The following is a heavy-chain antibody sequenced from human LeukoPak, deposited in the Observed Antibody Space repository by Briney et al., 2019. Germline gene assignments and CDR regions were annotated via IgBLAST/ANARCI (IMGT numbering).Heavy chain of an antibody. D-gene: IGHD3-3*01. CDR2: INPNSGGT. J-gene: IGHJ5*02. V-gene: IGHV1-2*04. CDR1: GYTFTNYG. Sequence: ASVKVSCKASGYTFTNYGINWVRQAPGQGLEWMGWINPNSGGTNYAQKFQGWVTMTRDTSISTAYMELSRLRSDDTAVYYCARGRGDYDFWSGYYDWFDPWGQGTLVTVSS. CDR3: ARGRGDYDFWSGYYDWFDP.